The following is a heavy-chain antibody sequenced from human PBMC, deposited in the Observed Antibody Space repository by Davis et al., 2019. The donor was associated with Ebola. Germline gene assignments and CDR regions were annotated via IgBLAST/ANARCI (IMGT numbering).Heavy chain of an antibody. J-gene: IGHJ3*02. D-gene: IGHD3-22*01. CDR2: IWYDGSDK. V-gene: IGHV3-33*01. CDR3: ARDYYDNSGDGFDI. CDR1: GFTFSSYG. Sequence: GESLKISCAASGFTFSSYGMHWVRQAPGKGLEWVAVIWYDGSDKYYADSVKGRFTISRDNAKKSLYLQLNSLRADDTAMYYCARDYYDNSGDGFDIWGQGTMVTVSS.